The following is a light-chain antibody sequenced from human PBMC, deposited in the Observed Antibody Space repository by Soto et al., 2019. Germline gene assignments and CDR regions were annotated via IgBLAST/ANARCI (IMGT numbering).Light chain of an antibody. J-gene: IGKJ3*01. Sequence: QVTQSPSTLSAYKGDTVIVTCRASQSVSVWLAWYQQKPGEAPKLLIYDASALPRGVPSRFSGSGSGTKFTLTIASLQPDDFAAYYCQQYETFSGTFGPRSKVDIK. CDR2: DAS. V-gene: IGKV1-5*01. CDR1: QSVSVW. CDR3: QQYETFSGT.